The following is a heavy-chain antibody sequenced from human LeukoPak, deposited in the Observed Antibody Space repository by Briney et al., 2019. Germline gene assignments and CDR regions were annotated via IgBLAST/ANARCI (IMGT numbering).Heavy chain of an antibody. CDR3: ATVDFDHTLGYFDY. CDR2: IYTSGST. CDR1: GGSISSGSYY. Sequence: PSETLSLTCTVSGGSISSGSYYWSWIRQPAGKGLEWIGRIYTSGSTNYNPSLKSRVTISVDTAKNQFSLKLSSVTAADTAVYYCATVDFDHTLGYFDYWGQGTLVTVSS. J-gene: IGHJ4*02. D-gene: IGHD3-9*01. V-gene: IGHV4-61*02.